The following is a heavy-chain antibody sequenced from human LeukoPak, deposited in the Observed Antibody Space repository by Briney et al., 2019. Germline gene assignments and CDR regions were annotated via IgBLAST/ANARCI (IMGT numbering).Heavy chain of an antibody. D-gene: IGHD6-6*01. V-gene: IGHV1-8*03. CDR2: MNPNSGNT. CDR1: GYTSTSYD. Sequence: ASVKVSCKASGYTSTSYDINWVRQATGQGLEWMGWMNPNSGNTGYAQKFQGRVTITRNTSISTAYMELSSLRSEDTAVYYCARGLGIAALPNWFDPWGQGTLVTVSS. J-gene: IGHJ5*02. CDR3: ARGLGIAALPNWFDP.